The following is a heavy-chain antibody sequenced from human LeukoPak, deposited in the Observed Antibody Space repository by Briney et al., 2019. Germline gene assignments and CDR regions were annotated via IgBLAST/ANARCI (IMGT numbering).Heavy chain of an antibody. V-gene: IGHV4-34*01. Sequence: SETLSLTCAVYGGSFSGYYWSWIRQPPGKGLEWIGEINHSGSTNYNPSLKSRVTISVDTSKNQFFLKLSSVTAADTAVYYCARVLDSSGYYYGFDPWGQGTLVTVSS. J-gene: IGHJ5*02. D-gene: IGHD3-22*01. CDR2: INHSGST. CDR3: ARVLDSSGYYYGFDP. CDR1: GGSFSGYY.